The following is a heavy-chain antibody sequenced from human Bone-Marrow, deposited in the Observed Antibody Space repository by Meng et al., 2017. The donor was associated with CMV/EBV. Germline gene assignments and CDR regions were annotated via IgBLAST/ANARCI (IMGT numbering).Heavy chain of an antibody. Sequence: QVQRVQSGAEVKKPGASVKVSFKASGYAVTDYYIHWVRQAPGQWLEWMGWINPNDDTNYAQNFQGRVTMTRDMSINTVYMELSRLTSDDTAVYYCARSSGWSRFDYWGLGTLVTVSS. D-gene: IGHD6-19*01. CDR3: ARSSGWSRFDY. CDR1: GYAVTDYY. V-gene: IGHV1-2*02. J-gene: IGHJ4*02. CDR2: INPNDDT.